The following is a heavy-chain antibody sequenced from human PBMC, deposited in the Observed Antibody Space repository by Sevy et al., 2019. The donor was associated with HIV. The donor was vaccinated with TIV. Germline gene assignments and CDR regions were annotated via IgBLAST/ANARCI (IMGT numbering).Heavy chain of an antibody. V-gene: IGHV4-59*01. D-gene: IGHD1-1*01. J-gene: IGHJ6*03. Sequence: SETLSLTCTVSGGSISSYYWSWIRQPPGKGLEWIGYIYYSGSTTYNPSLKSRVTISVDTSKNQFSLKLSSVTAADTAVYYCASVRYNWNEKLKYYYYYYMDVWGKGTTVTVSS. CDR2: IYYSGST. CDR1: GGSISSYY. CDR3: ASVRYNWNEKLKYYYYYYMDV.